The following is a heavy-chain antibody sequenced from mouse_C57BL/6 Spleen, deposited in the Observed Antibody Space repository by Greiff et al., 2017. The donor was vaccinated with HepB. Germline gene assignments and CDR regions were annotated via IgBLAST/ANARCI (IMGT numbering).Heavy chain of an antibody. CDR3: TATVVASSYYLDY. V-gene: IGHV14-4*01. CDR1: GFNIKDDY. Sequence: VQLKQSGAELVRPGASVKLSCTASGFNIKDDYMHWVKQRPEQGLEWIGWIDPENGDTEYASKFQGKATITADTSSNTAYLQLSSLTSEDTAVYYCTATVVASSYYLDYWGQGTTLTVSS. J-gene: IGHJ2*01. CDR2: IDPENGDT. D-gene: IGHD1-1*01.